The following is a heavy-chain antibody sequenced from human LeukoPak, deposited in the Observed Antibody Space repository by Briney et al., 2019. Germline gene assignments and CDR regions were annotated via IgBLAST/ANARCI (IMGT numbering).Heavy chain of an antibody. V-gene: IGHV4-34*12. CDR2: IIHNGRT. D-gene: IGHD2-21*02. CDR1: GGSFSGYY. CDR3: ASSDSGDYYYGMDV. J-gene: IGHJ6*02. Sequence: SETLSLTCGVYGGSFSGYYWTWIRQSPGMGLEWVGEIIHNGRTNYNPSLKSRVTISVDTSKNQFSLKLSSVTAADTAVYYCASSDSGDYYYGMDVWGQGTTVTVSS.